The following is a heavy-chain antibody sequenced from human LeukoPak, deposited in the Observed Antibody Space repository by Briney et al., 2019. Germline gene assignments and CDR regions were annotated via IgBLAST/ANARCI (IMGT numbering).Heavy chain of an antibody. D-gene: IGHD5-18*01. CDR1: GGSFSGYY. CDR2: INHSGST. V-gene: IGHV4-34*01. J-gene: IGHJ6*02. Sequence: PSETLSLTCAVYGGSFSGYYWSWIRQPPGKGLEWIGEINHSGSTNYNPSLKSRVTISVDTSKNQFSLKLSSVTAADTAVYYCARGQGDSYGSYYYYYYGMDVWGQGTTVTVSS. CDR3: ARGQGDSYGSYYYYYYGMDV.